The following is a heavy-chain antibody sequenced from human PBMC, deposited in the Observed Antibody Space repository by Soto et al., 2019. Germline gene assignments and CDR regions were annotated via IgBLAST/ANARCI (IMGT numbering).Heavy chain of an antibody. V-gene: IGHV3-23*01. CDR1: GFTFKTYA. J-gene: IGHJ6*02. CDR2: ISGSGGTI. Sequence: VQLLESGGGLVQPGGSLRLSCATFGFTFKTYAMTWVRQAPGKGLEWVAVISGSGGTIYYADSVKGRFTISRDNSKDTVYLQMNSLRADDTALYYCAKDPPWTVGPLAMDVWGQGTTVTVSS. D-gene: IGHD2-2*01. CDR3: AKDPPWTVGPLAMDV.